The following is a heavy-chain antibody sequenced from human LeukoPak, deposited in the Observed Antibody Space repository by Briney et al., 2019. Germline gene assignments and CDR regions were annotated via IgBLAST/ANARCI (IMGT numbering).Heavy chain of an antibody. CDR3: ARDRAAAGPSYYYYYGMDV. CDR2: IYYSGST. J-gene: IGHJ6*02. Sequence: SETXXXTCTVSGGSISSYYXSWIRQPPGKXLEXIGYIYYSGSTNYNPSLKSRVTISVDTSKNQFSLKLSSVTAADTAVYYCARDRAAAGPSYYYYYGMDVWGQGTTVTVSS. CDR1: GGSISSYY. V-gene: IGHV4-59*01. D-gene: IGHD6-13*01.